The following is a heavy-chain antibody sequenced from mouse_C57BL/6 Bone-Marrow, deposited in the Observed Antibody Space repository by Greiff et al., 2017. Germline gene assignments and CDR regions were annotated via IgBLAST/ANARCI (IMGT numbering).Heavy chain of an antibody. CDR1: GFTFSDYG. Sequence: EVMLVESGGGLVQPGGSLKLSCAASGFTFSDYGMAWVRQAPRKGPEWVAFISNLAYSIYYADTVTGRFTISRENAKNTLYLEMSSLRSEDTAMYDCARQGLWLHDYAMDYWGQGTSVTVSS. J-gene: IGHJ4*01. CDR3: ARQGLWLHDYAMDY. V-gene: IGHV5-15*04. CDR2: ISNLAYSI. D-gene: IGHD2-2*01.